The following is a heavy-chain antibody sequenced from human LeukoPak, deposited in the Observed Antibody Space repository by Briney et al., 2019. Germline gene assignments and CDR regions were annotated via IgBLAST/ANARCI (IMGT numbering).Heavy chain of an antibody. CDR1: GVSISSYY. CDR2: IYYSGST. CDR3: ARGIAVAGLDY. V-gene: IGHV4-59*01. D-gene: IGHD6-19*01. Sequence: SETLSLTCTVSGVSISSYYWSWIRQPPGKGLEWIGYIYYSGSTNYNPSLKSRVTISVDTSKNQFSLKLSSVTAADTAVYYCARGIAVAGLDYWGQGTLVSVSS. J-gene: IGHJ4*02.